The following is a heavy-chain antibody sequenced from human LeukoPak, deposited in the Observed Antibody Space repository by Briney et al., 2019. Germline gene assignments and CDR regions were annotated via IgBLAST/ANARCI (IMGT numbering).Heavy chain of an antibody. Sequence: GGSLRLSCAASGFTFSNYWMAWVRQAPGKGLEWVAHINQDGSEEHYMDSVKARFTISRDNAKNSLSLQMSSLRAKDTAVYYCVRDGGVSGYDLLDYWGQGTLVTVSS. J-gene: IGHJ4*02. CDR3: VRDGGVSGYDLLDY. CDR1: GFTFSNYW. CDR2: INQDGSEE. D-gene: IGHD5-12*01. V-gene: IGHV3-7*01.